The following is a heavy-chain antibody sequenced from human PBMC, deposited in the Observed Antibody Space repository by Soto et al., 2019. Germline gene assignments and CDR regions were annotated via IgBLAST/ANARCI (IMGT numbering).Heavy chain of an antibody. CDR3: ARLFRGSGEFWSGSNWFDP. Sequence: QLQLQESGSGLVKPSQTLSLTCAVSGGSISSGGYSWSWIRQPPGKGLEWIGYIYHSGSTYYNPSLKSRVTISVDRSKNQFSLKLSSVTAADTAVYYCARLFRGSGEFWSGSNWFDPWGQGTLVTVSS. CDR1: GGSISSGGYS. J-gene: IGHJ5*02. D-gene: IGHD3-3*01. CDR2: IYHSGST. V-gene: IGHV4-30-2*01.